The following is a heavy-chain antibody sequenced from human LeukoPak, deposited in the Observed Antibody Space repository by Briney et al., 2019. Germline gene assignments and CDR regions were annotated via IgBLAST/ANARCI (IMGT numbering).Heavy chain of an antibody. CDR1: GFTFTIYW. CDR2: IKHDGSEK. V-gene: IGHV3-7*04. CDR3: ARNEV. Sequence: GESLRLSCAASGFTFTIYWMSWVRQAPGKGLEWVANIKHDGSEKYYVDSVRGRFTISRDNAKNSLYLQMKSLRAEDTAVYYCARNEVWGQGTLVTVSS. J-gene: IGHJ4*02.